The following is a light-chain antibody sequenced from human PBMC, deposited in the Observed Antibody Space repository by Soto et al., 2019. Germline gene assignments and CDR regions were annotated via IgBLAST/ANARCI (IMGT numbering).Light chain of an antibody. Sequence: QSVLTQPASVSGSPGQSITISCAGTSSDLGAYKYVSWYQQHPDKAPKLIPYEVSRRPSRVSNRFSGSKSGNTASLTISGLLAEDEADYSCSSYTNTSTLVSGNGTKVTVL. V-gene: IGLV2-14*03. CDR3: SSYTNTSTLV. CDR2: EVS. CDR1: SSDLGAYKY. J-gene: IGLJ1*01.